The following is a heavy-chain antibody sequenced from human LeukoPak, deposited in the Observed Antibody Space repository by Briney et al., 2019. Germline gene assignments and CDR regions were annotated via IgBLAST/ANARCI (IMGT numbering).Heavy chain of an antibody. J-gene: IGHJ4*02. Sequence: GGSLRLSCAASGFTFSSYEMIWVRQAPGRGLECVSYISGSGRTIYYADSVKGRFTISRDNAKNSLYLQMYSLRAGDTAAYYCASPQTSGYAFGYWGQGTLVTVSS. CDR1: GFTFSSYE. V-gene: IGHV3-48*03. CDR2: ISGSGRTI. CDR3: ASPQTSGYAFGY. D-gene: IGHD5-12*01.